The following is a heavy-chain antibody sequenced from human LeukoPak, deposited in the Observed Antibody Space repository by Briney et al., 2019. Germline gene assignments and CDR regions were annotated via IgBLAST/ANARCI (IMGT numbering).Heavy chain of an antibody. D-gene: IGHD6-19*01. J-gene: IGHJ4*02. CDR1: GGTFSSYA. Sequence: SVKVSCKASGGTFSSYAISWVRQAPGQGLEWMGRIIPILGIANYAQKFQGRVTMTTDTPTSTAYMEMRSLRSDDTAVYYCARDRDSSGWHVADHWGQGTLVTVSS. V-gene: IGHV1-69*04. CDR3: ARDRDSSGWHVADH. CDR2: IIPILGIA.